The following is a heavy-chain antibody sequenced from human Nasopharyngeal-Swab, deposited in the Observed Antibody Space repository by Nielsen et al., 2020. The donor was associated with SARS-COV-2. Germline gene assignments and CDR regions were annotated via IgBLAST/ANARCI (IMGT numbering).Heavy chain of an antibody. CDR3: ARDKGLRDYVWGSYRSSYYYYNGMDV. CDR2: INQDGSEK. J-gene: IGHJ6*02. D-gene: IGHD3-16*02. Sequence: GGSLRLSCAASGFTFSSYWMSWVRQAPGKGLEWVANINQDGSEKYYVDSVKGRFTISRDNAKNSLYLQMNSLRAEDTAVYYCARDKGLRDYVWGSYRSSYYYYNGMDVWGQGTTVTVSS. CDR1: GFTFSSYW. V-gene: IGHV3-7*01.